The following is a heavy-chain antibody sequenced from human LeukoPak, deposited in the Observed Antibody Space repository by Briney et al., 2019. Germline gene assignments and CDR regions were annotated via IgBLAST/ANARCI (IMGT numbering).Heavy chain of an antibody. D-gene: IGHD5-24*01. V-gene: IGHV4-34*01. CDR1: GGSFSGYY. CDR2: INHSGST. CDR3: ARGSRRWLQFGTIDY. Sequence: SETLSLTCAVYGGSFSGYYWSWIRQPPGNGLEWIGEINHSGSTNYNPPLQSRVTTSVDTSKNQFSLKLSSVTAADTAVYYCARGSRRWLQFGTIDYWGQGTLVTVSS. J-gene: IGHJ4*02.